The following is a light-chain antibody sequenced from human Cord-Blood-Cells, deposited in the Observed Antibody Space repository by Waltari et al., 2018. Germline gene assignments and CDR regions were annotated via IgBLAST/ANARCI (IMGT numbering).Light chain of an antibody. V-gene: IGKV1-39*01. CDR3: QQSYSTPPT. CDR2: AAS. J-gene: IGKJ1*01. CDR1: QSISSY. Sequence: DIQMTQSPSSLSASVGDRVTITSRASQSISSYLNWYKQKPGKAPKPLIYAASSLQSGVPARFSGSGSGTDFTLTISSLQPEDFATYYCQQSYSTPPTFGQGTKVEIK.